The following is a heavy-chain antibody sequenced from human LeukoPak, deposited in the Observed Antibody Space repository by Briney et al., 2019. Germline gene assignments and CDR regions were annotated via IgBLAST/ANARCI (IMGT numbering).Heavy chain of an antibody. CDR3: ASDPGGVGY. CDR1: GFSFSNYG. V-gene: IGHV3-7*01. J-gene: IGHJ4*02. CDR2: IKQDGSEK. Sequence: GGSLRLSCAASGFSFSNYGMNWVRQAPGKGLEWVANIKQDGSEKYYVDSVKGRFTISRDNAKNSLYLQMNSLRAEDTAVYYCASDPGGVGYWGQGTLVTVSS. D-gene: IGHD3-10*01.